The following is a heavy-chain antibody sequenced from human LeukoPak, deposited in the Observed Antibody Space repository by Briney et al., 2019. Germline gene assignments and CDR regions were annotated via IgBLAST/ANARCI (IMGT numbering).Heavy chain of an antibody. CDR3: ARGEGRYYGSGGYYWYY. D-gene: IGHD3-10*01. V-gene: IGHV4-34*01. CDR1: GGSFSGYY. Sequence: SETLSLTCAVYGGSFSGYYWSWIRRPPGKGLEWIGEINHSGSTNYNPSLKSRVTISVDTSKNQFSLKLSSVTAADTAVYYCARGEGRYYGSGGYYWYYWGQGTLVTVSS. CDR2: INHSGST. J-gene: IGHJ4*02.